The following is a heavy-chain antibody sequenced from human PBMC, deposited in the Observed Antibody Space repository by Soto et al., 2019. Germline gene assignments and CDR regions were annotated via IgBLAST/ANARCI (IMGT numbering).Heavy chain of an antibody. CDR3: ARDYYYIWGSYRYRHDAFDI. J-gene: IGHJ3*02. V-gene: IGHV3-74*01. D-gene: IGHD3-16*02. CDR2: INSDGSST. Sequence: PGGSLRLSCAASGFTFSSYWMHWVRQAPGKGLVWVSRINSDGSSTSYAESVKGRFTISRDNAKNTLYLQMNRLRNEDKAMYYSARDYYYIWGSYRYRHDAFDIWGQGTMVTVSS. CDR1: GFTFSSYW.